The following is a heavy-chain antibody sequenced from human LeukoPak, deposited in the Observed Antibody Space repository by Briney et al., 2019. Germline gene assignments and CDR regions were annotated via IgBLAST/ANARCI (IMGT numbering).Heavy chain of an antibody. D-gene: IGHD3-22*01. CDR2: ISYDGSNK. Sequence: GGSLRLSCAASGFTFSSYGRHWVRQAPGKGLGWVAVISYDGSNKYYADSVKGRFTISRDNSKNTLYLQMNSLRAEDTAVYYCAKDLRPLRITMIVVDHFDYWGQGTLVTVSS. CDR1: GFTFSSYG. J-gene: IGHJ4*02. V-gene: IGHV3-30*18. CDR3: AKDLRPLRITMIVVDHFDY.